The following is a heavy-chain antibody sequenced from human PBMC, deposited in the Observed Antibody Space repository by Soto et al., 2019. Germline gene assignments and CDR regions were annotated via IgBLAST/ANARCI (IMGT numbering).Heavy chain of an antibody. CDR1: GFTFSSYG. CDR2: ISYDGSNK. V-gene: IGHV3-30*18. Sequence: QVQLVESGGGVVQPGRSLRLSCAASGFTFSSYGMHWVRQAPGKGLEWVAVISYDGSNKYYADSVKGRFTISRDNSKNTVYLQMNSLGAEHTAVYYCAKADYGGHEYFDYWGQGNLVTVSS. J-gene: IGHJ4*02. D-gene: IGHD4-17*01. CDR3: AKADYGGHEYFDY.